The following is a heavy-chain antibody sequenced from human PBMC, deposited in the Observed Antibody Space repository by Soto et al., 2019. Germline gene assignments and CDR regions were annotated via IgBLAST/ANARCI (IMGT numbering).Heavy chain of an antibody. CDR2: ISGNGGST. CDR1: GSTFSSCA. V-gene: IGHV3-23*01. Sequence: GGSLRLSCAASGSTFSSCAMGWVRQAPGKGLEWVSGISGNGGSTYYADSVKGRFTISRDTSKNTLYLQMNSLRAEDTAVYYCARDSIYLDYYYYGMDFWGQGTTVTAP. D-gene: IGHD1-26*01. J-gene: IGHJ6*02. CDR3: ARDSIYLDYYYYGMDF.